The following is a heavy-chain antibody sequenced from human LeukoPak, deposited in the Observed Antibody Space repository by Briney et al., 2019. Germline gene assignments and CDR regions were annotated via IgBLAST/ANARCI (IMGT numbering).Heavy chain of an antibody. J-gene: IGHJ4*02. D-gene: IGHD4-23*01. V-gene: IGHV3-7*01. CDR1: GFTFSSYW. CDR2: IKQDGSEK. Sequence: GGSLRLSCAASGFTFSSYWMSWVRQAPGKGLEWVANIKQDGSEKYYVDSVKGRFTISRDNAKNSLYLQMNSLRAEDTAVYYCAKLYGGNSPSPVIDYWGQGTLVTVSS. CDR3: AKLYGGNSPSPVIDY.